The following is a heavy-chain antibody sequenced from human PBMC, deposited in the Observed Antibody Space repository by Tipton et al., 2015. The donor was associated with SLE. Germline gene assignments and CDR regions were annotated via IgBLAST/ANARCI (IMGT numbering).Heavy chain of an antibody. Sequence: GSLRLSCAASGFTFSSYEMNWVRQAPGKGLEWVSYISSSGSTIYYADSVKGRFTISRDNAKNSLYLQMNSLRAEDTAVYYCARDREWEPLDYWGQGTLVTVSS. D-gene: IGHD1-26*01. CDR3: ARDREWEPLDY. CDR2: ISSSGSTI. J-gene: IGHJ4*02. CDR1: GFTFSSYE. V-gene: IGHV3-48*03.